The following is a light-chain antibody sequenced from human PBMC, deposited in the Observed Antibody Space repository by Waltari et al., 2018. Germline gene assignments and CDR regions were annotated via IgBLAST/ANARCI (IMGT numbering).Light chain of an antibody. CDR2: GAS. Sequence: EEVLTQSPATLSVSFGEPATLSCRASQNVATNLAWFQQKPVQAPRLLIYGASTRAPGAPVMFSGSGSGTEFTLTITSLQFEDSALFFCQQYHSWPPYTFGQGTKLEIK. CDR3: QQYHSWPPYT. CDR1: QNVATN. J-gene: IGKJ2*01. V-gene: IGKV3-15*01.